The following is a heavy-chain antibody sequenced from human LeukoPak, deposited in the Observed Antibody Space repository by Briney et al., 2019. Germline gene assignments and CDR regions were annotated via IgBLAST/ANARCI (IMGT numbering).Heavy chain of an antibody. CDR3: SRTQPAYYYDSSGYYPFDY. J-gene: IGHJ4*02. CDR1: GGSISSHY. Sequence: SETLSLTCTVSGGSISSHYWSWIRQPPGKGLEWIGYIYYSGSTNYNPSLKSRVTISVDTSKNQFSLKLSSVTAADTAVYYCSRTQPAYYYDSSGYYPFDYWGQGTLVTVSS. D-gene: IGHD3-22*01. V-gene: IGHV4-59*11. CDR2: IYYSGST.